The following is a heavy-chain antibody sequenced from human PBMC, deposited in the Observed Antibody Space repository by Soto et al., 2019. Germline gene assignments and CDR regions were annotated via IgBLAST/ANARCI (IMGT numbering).Heavy chain of an antibody. Sequence: GGSLRLSCAASGFTFSNAWMNWVRQAPGKGLEWVGRIKSKTDGGTTDYAAPVKGRFTISRDDSKNTLYLQMNSLKTEDTAVYYCTTDHSVSYSGYDWVSDYYYYGIDVWGQGTTVTVSS. J-gene: IGHJ6*02. CDR2: IKSKTDGGTT. CDR1: GFTFSNAW. V-gene: IGHV3-15*07. CDR3: TTDHSVSYSGYDWVSDYYYYGIDV. D-gene: IGHD5-12*01.